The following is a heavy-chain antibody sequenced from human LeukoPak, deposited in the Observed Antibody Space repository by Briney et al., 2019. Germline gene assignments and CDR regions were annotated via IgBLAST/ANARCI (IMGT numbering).Heavy chain of an antibody. D-gene: IGHD3-10*01. J-gene: IGHJ5*01. V-gene: IGHV3-23*01. Sequence: HAGGSLRLSCAASGFTFSNYVMSWVRQAPEKGLQWASSSSGSGGSTYYADSVKGRFTISRDSSKKTVYLQMNSLRDEDTAVYFCAKGASPDYYGSGRFDFWGQGILVTVSS. CDR2: SSGSGGST. CDR1: GFTFSNYV. CDR3: AKGASPDYYGSGRFDF.